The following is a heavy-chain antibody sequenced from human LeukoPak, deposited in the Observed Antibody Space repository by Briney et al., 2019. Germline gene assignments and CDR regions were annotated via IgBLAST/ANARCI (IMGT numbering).Heavy chain of an antibody. Sequence: GSSVKVSCKASGGTFSSYAISWVRQAPGQGLEWMGGIIPIFGTANYAQKFQGRVTMTTDTSTSTAYMELRSLRSDDTAVYYCARDFDWLFGSRFYYFDYWGQGTLVTVSS. J-gene: IGHJ4*02. CDR3: ARDFDWLFGSRFYYFDY. CDR2: IIPIFGTA. D-gene: IGHD3-9*01. CDR1: GGTFSSYA. V-gene: IGHV1-69*05.